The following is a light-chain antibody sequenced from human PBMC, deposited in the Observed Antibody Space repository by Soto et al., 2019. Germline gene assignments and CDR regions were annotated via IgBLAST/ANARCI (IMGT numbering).Light chain of an antibody. CDR3: SSYAVSNNLV. CDR1: RNDVGSYDR. Sequence: QSVLTQPPSVSGSPGQSVTISCTGTRNDVGSYDRVSWYQQAPGTAPKLIIYEVTNRPSGVPDRFSGSKSANTASLTISGLQAEDEADYYCSSYAVSNNLVFGGGTKVTVL. J-gene: IGLJ2*01. CDR2: EVT. V-gene: IGLV2-18*02.